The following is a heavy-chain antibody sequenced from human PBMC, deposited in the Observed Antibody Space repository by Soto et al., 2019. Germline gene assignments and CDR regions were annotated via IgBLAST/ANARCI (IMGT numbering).Heavy chain of an antibody. CDR3: AKNYAYSGYDLPPLFDI. J-gene: IGHJ3*02. CDR2: ISGSGGST. V-gene: IGHV3-23*01. CDR1: GFTFSSYA. Sequence: GGSLRLSCAASGFTFSSYAMSWVRQAPGKGLEWVSAISGSGGSTYYADSVKGRFTISRDNSKNTLYLQMNSLRAEDTAVYYCAKNYAYSGYDLPPLFDIWGQGTMVTVS. D-gene: IGHD5-12*01.